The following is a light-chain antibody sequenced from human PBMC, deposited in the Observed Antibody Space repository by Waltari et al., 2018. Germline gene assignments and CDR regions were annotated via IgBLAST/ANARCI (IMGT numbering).Light chain of an antibody. CDR2: GPS. CDR1: QSVSSSY. J-gene: IGKJ1*01. V-gene: IGKV3-20*01. Sequence: EIVLTQSPGTLSLSPGARATLPCRASQSVSSSYLAWYQQKPGQAPRLPIYGPSSRATGIPDRFSGSGSGTDFSLTISRLEPEDFAVYYCQQYGTSPWTFGQGTKVEIK. CDR3: QQYGTSPWT.